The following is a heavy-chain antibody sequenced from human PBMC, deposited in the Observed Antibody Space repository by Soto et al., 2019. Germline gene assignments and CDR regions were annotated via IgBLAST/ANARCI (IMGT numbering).Heavy chain of an antibody. CDR3: ARSMFYSDGTNYPTTVTSDY. V-gene: IGHV4-61*01. J-gene: IGHJ4*02. D-gene: IGHD4-17*01. Sequence: SETLSLTCTVSGCSVSSGNYYLSWVRQPPGKGLEWIGYFYYTGSINYNPSLKSRVTIFIDASKNQFSLTLYSVTAADTAVYYCARSMFYSDGTNYPTTVTSDYWGQGTLVTVSS. CDR1: GCSVSSGNYY. CDR2: FYYTGSI.